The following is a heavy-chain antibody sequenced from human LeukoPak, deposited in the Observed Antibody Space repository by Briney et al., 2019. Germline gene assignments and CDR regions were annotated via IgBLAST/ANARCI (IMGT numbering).Heavy chain of an antibody. CDR3: AREGTSQYYYYYYMDV. D-gene: IGHD2-2*01. Sequence: ASVKVSCKASGYTFTSYYMHWVRQAPGQGLEWMGIINPSGGSTSYAQKFQGRVTMTTDTSTSTAYMELRSLRSDDTAVYYCAREGTSQYYYYYYMDVWGKGTTVTVSS. CDR1: GYTFTSYY. V-gene: IGHV1-46*01. J-gene: IGHJ6*03. CDR2: INPSGGST.